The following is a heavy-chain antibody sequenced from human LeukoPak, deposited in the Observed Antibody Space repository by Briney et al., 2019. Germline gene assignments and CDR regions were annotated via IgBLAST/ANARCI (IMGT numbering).Heavy chain of an antibody. D-gene: IGHD1-26*01. Sequence: GGSLRLSCAASGFTFSNYYMSWIRQAPGKGLEWVSYISSSGSTIYYADSVKGRFTISRDNARNSLYLQMNSLRAEDTAVYYCARDTEYSGSYPLDYWGQGTLVTVSS. J-gene: IGHJ4*02. CDR1: GFTFSNYY. V-gene: IGHV3-11*01. CDR2: ISSSGSTI. CDR3: ARDTEYSGSYPLDY.